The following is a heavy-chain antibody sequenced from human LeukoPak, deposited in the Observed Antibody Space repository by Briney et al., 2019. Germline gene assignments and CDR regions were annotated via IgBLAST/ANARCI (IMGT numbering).Heavy chain of an antibody. Sequence: ASVTVSCKASGYTFSDFYIHWVRQAPGQGLEYVGWITPKSGDTYSPQRFQGRVTITRDASISTAYMELSSLRSDDTAVYFCARVRLADERAWAYWGQGTLVTVSS. J-gene: IGHJ4*02. CDR1: GYTFSDFY. CDR2: ITPKSGDT. V-gene: IGHV1-2*02. D-gene: IGHD3-3*02. CDR3: ARVRLADERAWAY.